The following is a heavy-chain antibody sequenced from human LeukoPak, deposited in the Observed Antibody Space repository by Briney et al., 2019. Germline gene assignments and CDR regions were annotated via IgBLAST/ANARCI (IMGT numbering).Heavy chain of an antibody. CDR2: IYTSGST. D-gene: IGHD3-22*01. CDR3: ARGVPDEITMIVVVDAFDI. CDR1: GGSISSYY. J-gene: IGHJ3*02. V-gene: IGHV4-4*07. Sequence: SETLSLTCTVSGGSISSYYWSWIRQPAGKGLEWIGRIYTSGSTNYNPSLKSRVTISVDKSKNQFSLKLSSVTAADTAVDYCARGVPDEITMIVVVDAFDIWGQGTMVTVSS.